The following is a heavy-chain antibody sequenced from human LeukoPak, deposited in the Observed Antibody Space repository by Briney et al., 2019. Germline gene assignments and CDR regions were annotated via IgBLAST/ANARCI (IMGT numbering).Heavy chain of an antibody. J-gene: IGHJ4*02. V-gene: IGHV4-30-2*01. D-gene: IGHD3-22*01. CDR2: IYHSGST. Sequence: PSETLSLTCAVSGGSISSGGYSWSWIRQPPGKGLEWIGYIYHSGSTYYNPSLKSRVTISVDRSKNQFSLKLSSVTAADTAVYYCAREDYDTSEIDYWGQGTLVTVSS. CDR3: AREDYDTSEIDY. CDR1: GGSISSGGYS.